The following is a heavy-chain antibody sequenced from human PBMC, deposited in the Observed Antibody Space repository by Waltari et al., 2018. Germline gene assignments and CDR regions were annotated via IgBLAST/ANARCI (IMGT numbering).Heavy chain of an antibody. CDR1: GLTFSSDW. CDR2: ISPDGTKT. CDR3: VRNDGSVYGKFDC. J-gene: IGHJ4*02. Sequence: EVQLVESGGDLVQPGGSLRLSCATSGLTFSSDWMHWVPQPSGKGLVWVSRISPDGTKTYYADSVKGRFSISRDNAKNTLYLQMNTLKVEDTATYYCVRNDGSVYGKFDCWGQGTPVTVSS. D-gene: IGHD1-1*01. V-gene: IGHV3-74*01.